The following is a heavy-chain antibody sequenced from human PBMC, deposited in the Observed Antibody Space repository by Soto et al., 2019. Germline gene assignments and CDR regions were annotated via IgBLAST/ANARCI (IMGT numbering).Heavy chain of an antibody. CDR3: EKPLWFGESVFDP. CDR2: IRGSAGNT. CDR1: GFTVSDYG. J-gene: IGHJ5*02. D-gene: IGHD3-10*01. Sequence: XESLRLSCAASGFTVSDYGVSGVRQAPGKGLEWVSTIRGSAGNTYYVDSVKGRFTISRDDSTNTVYLQMNSLRAEDTAVYYCEKPLWFGESVFDPWGQGTLVTVSS. V-gene: IGHV3-23*01.